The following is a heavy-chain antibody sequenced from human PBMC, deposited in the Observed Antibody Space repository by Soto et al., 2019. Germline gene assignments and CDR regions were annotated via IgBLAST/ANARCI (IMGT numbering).Heavy chain of an antibody. J-gene: IGHJ3*02. Sequence: QLQLQESGPGLVKPSETLSLTCTVPGGSISSSSYYWGWIRQPPGKGLEWIVSIYYSGSTYYNPSLKSRVTISVDTSKNQFSLKLSSVTAADTAVYYCARHVNPWAQGAFDIWGQGTMVTVSS. CDR2: IYYSGST. CDR3: ARHVNPWAQGAFDI. CDR1: GGSISSSSYY. V-gene: IGHV4-39*01. D-gene: IGHD7-27*01.